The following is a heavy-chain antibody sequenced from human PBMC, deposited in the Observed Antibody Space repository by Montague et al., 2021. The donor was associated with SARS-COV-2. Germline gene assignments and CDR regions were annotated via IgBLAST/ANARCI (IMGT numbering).Heavy chain of an antibody. CDR1: GGSVSSGDFF. CDR2: ISHSGGS. CDR3: ARLNVIVDTSGGTLHWFDP. D-gene: IGHD2-21*01. J-gene: IGHJ5*02. Sequence: TLSLTCAVSGGSVSSGDFFWTWVRQPPGRGLEWIGSISHSGGSKYNPSLKSRIALSLDTSANYFSLSLNSVTAADSATYYCARLNVIVDTSGGTLHWFDPWGQGALVTVSS. V-gene: IGHV4-30-2*05.